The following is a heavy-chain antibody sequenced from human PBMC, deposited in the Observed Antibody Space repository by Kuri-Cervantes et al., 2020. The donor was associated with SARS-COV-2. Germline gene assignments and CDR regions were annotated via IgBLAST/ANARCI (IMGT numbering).Heavy chain of an antibody. CDR1: GFIFSSHS. CDR3: ATPAPEYGGNSGGWVF. Sequence: GGSLRLSCAASGFIFSSHSMNWVRQAPGKGLEWVSYISSSSSTIYYADSVKGRFTISRDNAKNSLYLQMNSLRAEDTAVYCCATPAPEYGGNSGGWVFWGQGTLVTVSS. J-gene: IGHJ4*02. D-gene: IGHD4-23*01. CDR2: ISSSSSTI. V-gene: IGHV3-48*01.